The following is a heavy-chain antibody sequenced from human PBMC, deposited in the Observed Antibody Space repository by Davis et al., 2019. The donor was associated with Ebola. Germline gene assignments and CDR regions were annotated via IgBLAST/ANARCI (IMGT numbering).Heavy chain of an antibody. Sequence: MPSETLSLTCTVSGGSISSSSYYWGWIRQPPGKGLEWIGSIYYSGSTYYNPSLKSRVTISVDTSKNQFSLKLSSVTAADTAVYYCARRPAVVVWSRDLGHAFDIWGQGTMVTVSS. D-gene: IGHD2-15*01. CDR1: GGSISSSSYY. J-gene: IGHJ3*02. V-gene: IGHV4-39*01. CDR3: ARRPAVVVWSRDLGHAFDI. CDR2: IYYSGST.